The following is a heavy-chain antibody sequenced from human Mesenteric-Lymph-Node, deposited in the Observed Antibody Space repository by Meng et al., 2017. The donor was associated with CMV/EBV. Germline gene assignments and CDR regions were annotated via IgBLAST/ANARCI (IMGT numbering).Heavy chain of an antibody. CDR3: TRTELYDILTGYYNVDFDY. Sequence: SAMHWVRQASGRGLEWVGRIRSKANSYATAYAASVKGRFTISRDDSKNTAYLQMNSLKTEDTAVYYCTRTELYDILTGYYNVDFDYWGQGTLVTVSS. J-gene: IGHJ4*02. V-gene: IGHV3-73*01. CDR2: IRSKANSYAT. D-gene: IGHD3-9*01. CDR1: SA.